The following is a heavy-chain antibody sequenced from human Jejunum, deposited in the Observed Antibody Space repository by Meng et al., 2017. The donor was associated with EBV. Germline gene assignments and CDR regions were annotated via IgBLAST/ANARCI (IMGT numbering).Heavy chain of an antibody. Sequence: QGQLQQWGAGLLKPSETLSRTCAGYGGSFSDYYWTWIRQPPGKGLEWIGEINHGGGAIYNPSLKSRVTISVDTSENQFSLKLSSVTAADTAVYYCARLGGYASGTYYPIDPWGQGTLVTVSS. CDR2: INHGGGA. CDR1: GGSFSDYY. D-gene: IGHD3-10*01. CDR3: ARLGGYASGTYYPIDP. J-gene: IGHJ5*02. V-gene: IGHV4-34*01.